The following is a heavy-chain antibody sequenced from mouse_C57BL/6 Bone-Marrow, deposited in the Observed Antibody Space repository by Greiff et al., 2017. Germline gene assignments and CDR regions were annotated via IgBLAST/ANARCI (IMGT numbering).Heavy chain of an antibody. V-gene: IGHV5-6*02. J-gene: IGHJ2*01. Sequence: EVKLVESGGDLVQPGGSLKLSCAASGFTFSSYGMSWVRQTPDKRLEWVATISSGGSYTYYPDSVKGRFTISRDNAKNTLYLQMSSLKSEDTAMYYCARQFSYSNYDYFDYRGQGTTLTVSS. CDR3: ARQFSYSNYDYFDY. D-gene: IGHD2-5*01. CDR2: ISSGGSYT. CDR1: GFTFSSYG.